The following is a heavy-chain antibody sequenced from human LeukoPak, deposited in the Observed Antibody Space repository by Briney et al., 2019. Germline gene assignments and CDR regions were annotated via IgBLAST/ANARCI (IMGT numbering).Heavy chain of an antibody. CDR2: ISAYNGNT. Sequence: GASVKVSCKASGYTFTSYGISWVRQAPGQGLEWMGWISAYNGNTNYAQKLQGRVTMTTDTSTSTAYMELRSLRSDDTAVYYCAKSIAALYYFDYWGQGPLVTVSS. D-gene: IGHD6-6*01. V-gene: IGHV1-18*01. CDR1: GYTFTSYG. CDR3: AKSIAALYYFDY. J-gene: IGHJ4*02.